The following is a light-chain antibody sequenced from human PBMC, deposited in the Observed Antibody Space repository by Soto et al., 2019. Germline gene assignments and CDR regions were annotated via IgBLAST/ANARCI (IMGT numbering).Light chain of an antibody. CDR3: QQRRNSWT. V-gene: IGKV3-11*01. Sequence: VLTQSPVTLSLSPGERATLTCRASQSVASLLAWYQQKPGQAPRLLIYDASRRATGIPARFSGSGSGTDFTLTISTLEPEDFAVYYCQQRRNSWTFGQGTKVEIK. CDR1: QSVASL. J-gene: IGKJ1*01. CDR2: DAS.